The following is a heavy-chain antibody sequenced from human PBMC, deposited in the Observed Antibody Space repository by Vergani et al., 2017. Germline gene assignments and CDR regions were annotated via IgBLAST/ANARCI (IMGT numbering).Heavy chain of an antibody. CDR3: ARDFWGENAFDI. V-gene: IGHV4-59*01. CDR2: IYYSGST. J-gene: IGHJ3*02. D-gene: IGHD7-27*01. Sequence: QVQLQESGPGLVKPSETLSLTCTVSGGSISSYYWWWIRQPPGKVLEWIGYIYYSGSTNYNPSVKSRVTISVDTSKNQFSLKLRSVTAADTAVYYCARDFWGENAFDIWGQGTMVTVSS. CDR1: GGSISSYY.